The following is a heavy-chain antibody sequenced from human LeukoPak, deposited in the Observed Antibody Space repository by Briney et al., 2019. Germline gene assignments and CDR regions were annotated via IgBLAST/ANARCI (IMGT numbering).Heavy chain of an antibody. D-gene: IGHD3-16*02. V-gene: IGHV3-23*01. Sequence: GGSLRLSCAASGFTFSSYWMHWVRQAPGKGLEWVSAISGSGGSTYYADFVKGRFTISRDNSKNTLYLQMNSLRAEDTAVYYCAKEYRYVWGSYRPYYFDYWGQGTLVTVSS. CDR2: ISGSGGST. J-gene: IGHJ4*02. CDR3: AKEYRYVWGSYRPYYFDY. CDR1: GFTFSSYW.